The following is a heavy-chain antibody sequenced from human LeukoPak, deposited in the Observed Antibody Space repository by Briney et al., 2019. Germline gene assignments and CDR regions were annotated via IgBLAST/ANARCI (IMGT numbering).Heavy chain of an antibody. CDR2: IYTSGIT. D-gene: IGHD1-26*01. CDR3: ARSNSGSYRELDY. J-gene: IGHJ4*02. V-gene: IGHV4-61*02. Sequence: SQTLSLTCTVSGGSINSGRYFWSWIRQPAGKGLPGIGRIYTSGITNYNSSLMSRATISIDTSKNQFSLKLSSVTAADTAVYYCARSNSGSYRELDYWGQGALVTVSS. CDR1: GGSINSGRYF.